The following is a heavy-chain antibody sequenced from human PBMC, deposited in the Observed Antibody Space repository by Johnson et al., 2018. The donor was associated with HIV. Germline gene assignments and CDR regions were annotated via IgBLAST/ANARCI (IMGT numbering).Heavy chain of an antibody. CDR2: ISYDGSNK. J-gene: IGHJ3*02. CDR3: ARDRCRSAHAFDI. Sequence: QVQLVESGGGLVQPGGSLRLSCAASGFTFSSYWMSWVRQAPGKGLEWVAVISYDGSNKYFADSVKGRFTISRDNAKNSLYLQMNSLRAEDTAVYYCARDRCRSAHAFDIWGQGTMVTVSP. V-gene: IGHV3-30*03. CDR1: GFTFSSYW. D-gene: IGHD4-17*01.